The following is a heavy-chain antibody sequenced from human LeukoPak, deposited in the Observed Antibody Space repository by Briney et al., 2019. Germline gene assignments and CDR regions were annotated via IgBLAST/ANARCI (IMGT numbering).Heavy chain of an antibody. J-gene: IGHJ6*02. D-gene: IGHD2-8*01. CDR2: ISRTGATT. V-gene: IGHV3-11*01. Sequence: GGSLRLSCAASGFSFSDYYMAWVRQAPGKGLERLSKISRTGATTDYAESVKGRFSTTRDNVANSLQLQMNSLRVEDTAVYYCARAQRVSTSGPPYYHGMDVWGQGTTVIVSS. CDR1: GFSFSDYY. CDR3: ARAQRVSTSGPPYYHGMDV.